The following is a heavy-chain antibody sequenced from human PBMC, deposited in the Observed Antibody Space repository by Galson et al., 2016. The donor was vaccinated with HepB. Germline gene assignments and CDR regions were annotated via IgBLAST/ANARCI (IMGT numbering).Heavy chain of an antibody. D-gene: IGHD2-2*01. Sequence: QSGAEVKKPGESLRISCKGSGYNCTSYWITWVRQMPGKGLEWMGRIDPIDSYTKYSPSFQGHVTISADKSLSTAYLQWSSLKASDTATYYCARHLLYCSSTNCYEIWGQGTLVTVSS. CDR1: GYNCTSYW. CDR2: IDPIDSYT. CDR3: ARHLLYCSSTNCYEI. J-gene: IGHJ4*02. V-gene: IGHV5-10-1*01.